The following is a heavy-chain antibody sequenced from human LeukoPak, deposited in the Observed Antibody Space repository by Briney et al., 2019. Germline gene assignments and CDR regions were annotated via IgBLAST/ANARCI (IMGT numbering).Heavy chain of an antibody. J-gene: IGHJ3*02. CDR1: GGSISSSSYY. V-gene: IGHV4-39*07. D-gene: IGHD4-17*01. CDR3: ARGRTTGAFDI. CDR2: IYYSGST. Sequence: SETLSLTCTVSGGSISSSSYYWGWIRQPPGKGLEWIGSIYYSGSTYYNPSLKSRVTISVDTSENQFSLKLSSVTAADTAVYYCARGRTTGAFDIWGQGTMVTVSS.